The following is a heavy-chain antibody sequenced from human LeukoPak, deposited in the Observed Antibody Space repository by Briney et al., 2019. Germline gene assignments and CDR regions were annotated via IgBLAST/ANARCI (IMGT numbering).Heavy chain of an antibody. V-gene: IGHV4-61*02. D-gene: IGHD5-12*01. CDR3: ATEGYRYYYMDV. J-gene: IGHJ6*03. CDR1: GASISSGSYY. Sequence: PSETLSLTCTVSGASISSGSYYWRWIRQPAGKGLEWIGRIYSRGSTNYNPSLKSRVTISVDTSKNQFSLKLSSVTAADTAVYYCATEGYRYYYMDVWGEGTTVTVSS. CDR2: IYSRGST.